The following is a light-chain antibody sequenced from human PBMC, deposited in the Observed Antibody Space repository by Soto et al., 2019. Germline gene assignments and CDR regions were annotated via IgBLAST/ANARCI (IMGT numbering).Light chain of an antibody. V-gene: IGKV1-13*02. CDR2: DAS. CDR1: QGISSA. CDR3: QQFNSYPLT. J-gene: IGKJ4*01. Sequence: AIQLTQSPSSLSASVGDRVTITCRASQGISSALAWYQQKPGKAPKLLIYDASSLESGVPSRFSVSGSGTDFTLTISSLQPEDFANYYCQQFNSYPLTFGGGTKV.